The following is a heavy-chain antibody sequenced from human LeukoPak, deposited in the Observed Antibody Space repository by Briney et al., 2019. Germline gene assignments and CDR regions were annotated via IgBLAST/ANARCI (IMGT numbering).Heavy chain of an antibody. CDR1: VGTFSSYA. Sequence: GASVKGSCKASVGTFSSYAISWVRQAPGQGLEWMGRIIPILGIANYAQKFQGRVTITADTSTSTAYMALSSLRSEATAVYYCARDFSWTGDYYSYGMDVWGQGTTVTVSS. CDR3: ARDFSWTGDYYSYGMDV. V-gene: IGHV1-69*04. J-gene: IGHJ6*02. CDR2: IIPILGIA. D-gene: IGHD3/OR15-3a*01.